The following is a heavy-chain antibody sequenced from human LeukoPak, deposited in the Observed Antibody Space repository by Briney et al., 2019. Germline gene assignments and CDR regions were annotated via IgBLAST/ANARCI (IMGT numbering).Heavy chain of an antibody. V-gene: IGHV3-30-3*01. CDR2: ISYDGSNK. CDR3: AKARGYSYGYNDY. D-gene: IGHD5-18*01. Sequence: GGSLRLSCAASGFTFSSYSMHWVRQAPGKGLEWVAVISYDGSNKYYAESVKGRFTISRDNSKNTLYLQMNSLRAEDTAVYYCAKARGYSYGYNDYWGQGTLVTVSS. CDR1: GFTFSSYS. J-gene: IGHJ4*02.